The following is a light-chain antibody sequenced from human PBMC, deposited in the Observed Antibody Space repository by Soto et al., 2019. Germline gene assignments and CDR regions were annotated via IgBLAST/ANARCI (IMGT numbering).Light chain of an antibody. V-gene: IGLV2-14*01. CDR1: SSDVGGYNY. CDR2: DVS. CDR3: SSYTSSSNYV. Sequence: QSVLTQPASVSGSPGQSITISCTGTSSDVGGYNYVSWYQQHPGKAPKLMIYDVSNRPSGVSNRFSGSKCGNTASLTISGLQAEDEADYYCSSYTSSSNYVFGTGTKVTVL. J-gene: IGLJ1*01.